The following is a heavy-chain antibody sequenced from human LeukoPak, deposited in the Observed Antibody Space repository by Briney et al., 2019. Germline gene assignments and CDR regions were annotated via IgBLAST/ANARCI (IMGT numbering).Heavy chain of an antibody. CDR2: IYPGDSDT. CDR3: ARRKFDSSGSAFFDY. D-gene: IGHD3-22*01. V-gene: IGHV5-51*01. J-gene: IGHJ4*02. CDR1: GYSFTSYW. Sequence: LGESLKISCKGSGYSFTSYWIGWVRQMPGKGLEWMGIIYPGDSDTRYSPSFQGRVSLSADKSASTAYLQWSSLKASDTAIYYCARRKFDSSGSAFFDYWGRGTLVTVSS.